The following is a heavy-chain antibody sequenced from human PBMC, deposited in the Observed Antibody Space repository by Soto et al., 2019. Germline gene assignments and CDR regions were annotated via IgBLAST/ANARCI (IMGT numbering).Heavy chain of an antibody. V-gene: IGHV4-61*01. D-gene: IGHD2-15*01. Sequence: QVQLQESGPGLVRPSETLSLTCTVSGASVSSGNYYWNWIRQPPGKGLEWIGYIYYSGSTNYNPSLKGRVTIEVDTAKNQFSLELSSVTAADTAVYYCARVGVVLVAAAFDPWGQGTLVTVSS. CDR3: ARVGVVLVAAAFDP. CDR1: GASVSSGNYY. J-gene: IGHJ5*02. CDR2: IYYSGST.